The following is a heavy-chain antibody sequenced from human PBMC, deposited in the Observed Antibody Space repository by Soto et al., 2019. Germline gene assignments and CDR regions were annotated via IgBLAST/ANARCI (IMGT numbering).Heavy chain of an antibody. Sequence: EVHLLESGGGLVQPGGSLRLSCAASRFTFNTYAMSWVRQAPGKGLEWVSAISASGGETYYADSVKGRFTISRDNSKNTLNLQMNSLRAEDPAVYYCAKRSGRSWGQGTLVTVSS. D-gene: IGHD3-10*01. V-gene: IGHV3-23*01. CDR3: AKRSGRS. CDR2: ISASGGET. J-gene: IGHJ5*02. CDR1: RFTFNTYA.